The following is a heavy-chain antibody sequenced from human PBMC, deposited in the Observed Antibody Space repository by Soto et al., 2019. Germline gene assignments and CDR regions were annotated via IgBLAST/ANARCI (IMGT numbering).Heavy chain of an antibody. CDR1: GFTFSSYS. D-gene: IGHD3-10*01. V-gene: IGHV3-21*01. Sequence: GGSLRLSCAASGFTFSSYSMNWVRQAPGEGLEWVSSISSSSSYIYYADSVKGRFTISRDNAKNSLYLQMNSLRAEDTAVYYCARFHGSGSADYWGQGTLVTVSS. J-gene: IGHJ4*02. CDR3: ARFHGSGSADY. CDR2: ISSSSSYI.